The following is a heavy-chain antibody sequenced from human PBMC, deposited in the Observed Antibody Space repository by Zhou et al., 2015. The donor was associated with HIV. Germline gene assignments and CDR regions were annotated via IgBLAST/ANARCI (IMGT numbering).Heavy chain of an antibody. J-gene: IGHJ3*02. Sequence: QVQLVQSGAEMKKPGSSVKVSCKSSGGTFSSYAVSWVRQAPGQGLEWMGDIIPIFATTKDAQKFQGRVTITADRYTNTVYMELRSLRSEDTAVYYCARSSADYEYAFEIWGQGTKVIVSS. CDR2: IIPIFATT. CDR3: ARSSADYEYAFEI. D-gene: IGHD3-22*01. CDR1: GGTFSSYA. V-gene: IGHV1-69*06.